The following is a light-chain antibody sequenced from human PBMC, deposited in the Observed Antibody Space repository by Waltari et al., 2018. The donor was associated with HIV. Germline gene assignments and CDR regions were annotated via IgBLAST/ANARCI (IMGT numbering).Light chain of an antibody. J-gene: IGKJ1*01. CDR2: GAA. V-gene: IGKV3-20*01. Sequence: EIVLTQSPGTLSLSPGERATLSCRASHSVSSKYFDWYQQKFGQAPRLLIYGAASRATDIPDRFSGSGSGTDFTLTISRLEPEDFAVYYCQQYGSLPWTFGQGTKVEIK. CDR3: QQYGSLPWT. CDR1: HSVSSKY.